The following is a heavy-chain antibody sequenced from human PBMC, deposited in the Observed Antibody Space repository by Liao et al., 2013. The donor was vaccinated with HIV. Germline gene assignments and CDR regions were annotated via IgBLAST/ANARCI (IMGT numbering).Heavy chain of an antibody. CDR1: GGSISSGSYY. CDR3: ARMRLGTVAGYYFDY. CDR2: IYTSGST. Sequence: QLQLQESGPGLVKPSQTLSLTCTVSGGSISSGSYYWSWIRQPAGKGLEWIGRIYTSGSTNYNPSLKSRVTMSVDTSKNQFSLKLSSVTAADTAVYYCARMRLGTVAGYYFDYWGQGTLVTVSS. D-gene: IGHD6-19*01. V-gene: IGHV4-61*02. J-gene: IGHJ4*02.